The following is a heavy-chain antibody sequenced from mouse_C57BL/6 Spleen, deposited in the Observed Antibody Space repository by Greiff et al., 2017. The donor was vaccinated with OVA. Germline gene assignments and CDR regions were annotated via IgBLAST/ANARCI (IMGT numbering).Heavy chain of an antibody. CDR2: INPGSGGT. Sequence: VQLQQSGAELVRPGTSVKVSCKASGYAFTNYLIEWVKQRPGQGLEWIGVINPGSGGTNYNEKFKGKATLTADKSSSTAYMQLSSLTSEDSAVYFCARHDYPDWYFDVWGTGTTVTVSS. V-gene: IGHV1-54*01. J-gene: IGHJ1*03. D-gene: IGHD2-4*01. CDR3: ARHDYPDWYFDV. CDR1: GYAFTNYL.